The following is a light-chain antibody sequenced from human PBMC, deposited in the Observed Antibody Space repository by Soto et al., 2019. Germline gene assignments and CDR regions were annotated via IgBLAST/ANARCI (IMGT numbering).Light chain of an antibody. CDR2: ANR. J-gene: IGLJ1*01. V-gene: IGLV1-40*01. Sequence: QSVLTQPPSVSGAPGQRVTISCTGSSSNIGAGYDVHWYQQVPGTAPKLLIYANRNRPAGVPDRFSASKSDTSASLAITGLQAEDEADYYCQPYDSSPSGYVFGTGTKVTVL. CDR3: QPYDSSPSGYV. CDR1: SSNIGAGYD.